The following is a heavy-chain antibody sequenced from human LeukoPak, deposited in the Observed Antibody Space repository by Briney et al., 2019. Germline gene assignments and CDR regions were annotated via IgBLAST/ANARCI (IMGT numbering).Heavy chain of an antibody. V-gene: IGHV4-34*01. CDR1: SGSFSGYY. J-gene: IGHJ4*02. CDR3: AGITIFGVARDY. CDR2: INHSGST. D-gene: IGHD3-3*01. Sequence: SETLSLTCAVYSGSFSGYYWSWIRQPPGKGLEWIGEINHSGSTNYNPSLKSRVTISVDTSKNQFSLKLSSVTAADTAVYYCAGITIFGVARDYWGQGTLVTVSS.